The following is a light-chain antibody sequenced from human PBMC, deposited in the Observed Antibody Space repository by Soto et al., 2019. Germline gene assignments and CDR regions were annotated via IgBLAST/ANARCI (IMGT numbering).Light chain of an antibody. Sequence: EIVFTQSPGTLSLSPCERATVSCRASQSVSSAYLAWYQQKPGQAPRLLIYNVSRRATGIPDRFSGSGSGTDFTLTVSRLEPEDFAVYYCQQYGASPETFGQGTKVDIK. J-gene: IGKJ1*01. V-gene: IGKV3-20*01. CDR3: QQYGASPET. CDR1: QSVSSAY. CDR2: NVS.